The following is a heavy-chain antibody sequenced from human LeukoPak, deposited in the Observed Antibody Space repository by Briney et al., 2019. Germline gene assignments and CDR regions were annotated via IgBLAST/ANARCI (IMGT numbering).Heavy chain of an antibody. V-gene: IGHV3-23*01. D-gene: IGHD6-13*01. J-gene: IGHJ4*02. Sequence: PGGSLRLSCLTSGFTLSTNAMSWVRQAPGKGLEWISGISGSGASTYYADSVKGRFTISRDNSKNTLYLQMNSLRAEDTAVYYCAKADGIAAAGNFDYWGQGTLVTVSS. CDR3: AKADGIAAAGNFDY. CDR1: GFTLSTNA. CDR2: ISGSGAST.